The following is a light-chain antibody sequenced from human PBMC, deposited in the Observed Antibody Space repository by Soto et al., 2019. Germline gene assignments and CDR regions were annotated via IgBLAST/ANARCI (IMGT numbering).Light chain of an antibody. CDR2: GNS. CDR3: QSSDSSLSGYVV. CDR1: SSNIGAGYD. V-gene: IGLV1-40*01. Sequence: QSVLTQPPSVSGAPGQRVTISCTGSSSNIGAGYDVHWYQQLPGTAPKLLIYGNSNRPSGVTDRFSGSKSGTSASLAITGLQAEDEADYSCQSSDSSLSGYVVFGGGTQLTVL. J-gene: IGLJ2*01.